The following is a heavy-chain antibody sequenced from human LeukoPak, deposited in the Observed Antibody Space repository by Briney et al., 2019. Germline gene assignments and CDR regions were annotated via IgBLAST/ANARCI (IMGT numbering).Heavy chain of an antibody. CDR3: ARAGSGRSPDWFDP. D-gene: IGHD1-26*01. CDR2: ISHDAKST. Sequence: PGGSLRLSCVTSGFTFSSYGMHWVRLVPGKGLEWVTAISHDAKSTYHVDSVKGRFTISRDNSKNTRYLQMNSLRAEDTAVYYCARAGSGRSPDWFDPWGQGTLVTVSS. J-gene: IGHJ5*02. CDR1: GFTFSSYG. V-gene: IGHV3-33*08.